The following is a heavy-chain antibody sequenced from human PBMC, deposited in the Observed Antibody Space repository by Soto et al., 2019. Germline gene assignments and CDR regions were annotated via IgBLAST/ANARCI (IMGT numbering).Heavy chain of an antibody. CDR3: AKVTVTIFGGAPTGAFDI. CDR2: ISAYNGNT. V-gene: IGHV1-18*01. CDR1: GYTFTSYG. D-gene: IGHD3-3*01. Sequence: QVQLVQSGAEVKKPGASVKVSCKASGYTFTSYGISWVRQAPGQGLEWMGWISAYNGNTNYAQKLQGRVTMTTDTSTSTGYMELRSLRSEDKAVYYCAKVTVTIFGGAPTGAFDILGQGTMVTVSS. J-gene: IGHJ3*02.